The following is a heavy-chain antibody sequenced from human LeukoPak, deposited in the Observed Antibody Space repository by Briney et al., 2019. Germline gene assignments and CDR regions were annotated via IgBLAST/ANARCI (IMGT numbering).Heavy chain of an antibody. CDR3: ARDREYCSSTSCYEGFDY. CDR2: ISAYNGNT. V-gene: IGHV1-3*01. J-gene: IGHJ4*02. Sequence: ASVKVSCKASGYTFTSYAMHWVRQAPGQRLEWMGWISAYNGNTNYAQKFQGRVTITTDESTSTAYMELSSLRSEDTAVYYCARDREYCSSTSCYEGFDYWGQGTLVTVSS. D-gene: IGHD2-2*01. CDR1: GYTFTSYA.